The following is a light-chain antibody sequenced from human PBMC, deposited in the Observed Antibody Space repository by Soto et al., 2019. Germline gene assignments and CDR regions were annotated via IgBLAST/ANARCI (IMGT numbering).Light chain of an antibody. CDR2: DAS. V-gene: IGKV1-5*01. CDR1: QRLNTW. Sequence: DIQMTQSPSTLSVSVGDRVTITCRASQRLNTWLAWYQQKPGKAPKVLIYDASSLQSGVPSRFSGSRSGTEFTRTISSLQPDDFSTYYCQQDNSFGQGTRLDI. J-gene: IGKJ2*01. CDR3: QQDNS.